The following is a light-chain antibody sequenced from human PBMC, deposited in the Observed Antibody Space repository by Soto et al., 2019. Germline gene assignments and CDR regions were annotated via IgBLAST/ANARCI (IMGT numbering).Light chain of an antibody. CDR3: QSSDSSLSRV. Sequence: QSVLTQPPSVSGAPGQRVTISCTGSSSNIGAGSDVHWYQQLPGTAPKLLIYGNSNRPSGVPDRFSGSKSGTSASLAITGLQAEDEADYYCQSSDSSLSRVFGTGTKAHRP. V-gene: IGLV1-40*01. CDR2: GNS. CDR1: SSNIGAGSD. J-gene: IGLJ1*01.